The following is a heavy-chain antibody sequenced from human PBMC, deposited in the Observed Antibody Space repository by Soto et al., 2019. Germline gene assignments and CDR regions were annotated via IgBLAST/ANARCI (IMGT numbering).Heavy chain of an antibody. V-gene: IGHV4-61*08. Sequence: PSETLSLTCTVSGGSISSGGYYWSWIRQHPGKGLEWIGYIYYSGSTNYNPSLKSRVTISVDTSKNQFSLKLSSVTAADTAMYYCARVPTYYYYGMDVWGQGTTVTVSS. CDR3: ARVPTYYYYGMDV. CDR1: GGSISSGGYY. J-gene: IGHJ6*02. CDR2: IYYSGST.